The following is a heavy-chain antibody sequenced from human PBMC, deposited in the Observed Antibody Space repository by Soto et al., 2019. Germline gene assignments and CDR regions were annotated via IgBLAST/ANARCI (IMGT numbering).Heavy chain of an antibody. D-gene: IGHD3-16*01. V-gene: IGHV4-39*07. CDR1: GGSISSSSYY. Sequence: LSLTCTVSGGSISSSSYYWGWIRQPPGKGLEWIGSINYSGSTYYNPSLKSRVTISVDTSKSQFSLKLSSVTAADTAVYYCARVSGGRNSILDQNWLDPWGQGTLVTVSS. CDR3: ARVSGGRNSILDQNWLDP. J-gene: IGHJ5*02. CDR2: INYSGST.